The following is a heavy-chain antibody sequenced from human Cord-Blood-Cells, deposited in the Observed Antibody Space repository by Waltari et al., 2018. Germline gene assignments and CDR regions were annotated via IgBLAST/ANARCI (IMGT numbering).Heavy chain of an antibody. J-gene: IGHJ4*02. CDR1: GGTFSSSA. CDR3: ARATIGTSLGIPRYFDY. V-gene: IGHV1-69*01. CDR2: IIPIFGTA. D-gene: IGHD7-27*01. Sequence: QVQLVQSGAEVKKPGSSVKVSCKASGGTFSSSAISWVRQHPGPGLEWMGGIIPIFGTANYAQKFQGRVTITADESTSTAYMGLSSLRSEDTAVYYCARATIGTSLGIPRYFDYWGQGTLVTVSS.